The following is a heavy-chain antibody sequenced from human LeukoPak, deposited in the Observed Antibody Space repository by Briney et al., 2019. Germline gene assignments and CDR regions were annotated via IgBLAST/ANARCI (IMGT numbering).Heavy chain of an antibody. Sequence: GGSLRLSCAASGFTFSSYGMHWVRQAPGKGLEWVAVIWYDGSNKYYADSVRGRFTISRDNSKNTLYLQMNSLRAEDTAVYYCARRAAAGTPDYWGQGTLVTVSS. CDR1: GFTFSSYG. CDR3: ARRAAAGTPDY. V-gene: IGHV3-33*01. CDR2: IWYDGSNK. J-gene: IGHJ4*02. D-gene: IGHD6-13*01.